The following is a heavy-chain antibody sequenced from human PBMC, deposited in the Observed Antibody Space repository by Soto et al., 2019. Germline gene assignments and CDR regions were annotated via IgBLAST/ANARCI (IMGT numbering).Heavy chain of an antibody. J-gene: IGHJ4*02. V-gene: IGHV4-59*08. CDR2: IYYSGST. Sequence: SVTLCVTCTVAGGTIGSYCWSWIRQPPGKGLEWIGYIYYSGSTNYNPSLKSRVTISVDTSKNQFSLKLSSVTAADTAAYYCARNNWNYALSLDYWGQGTLVTVSS. CDR1: GGTIGSYC. D-gene: IGHD1-7*01. CDR3: ARNNWNYALSLDY.